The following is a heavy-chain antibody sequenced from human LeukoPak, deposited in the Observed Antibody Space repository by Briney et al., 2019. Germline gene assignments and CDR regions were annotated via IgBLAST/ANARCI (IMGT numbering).Heavy chain of an antibody. V-gene: IGHV3-23*01. CDR1: GFAFDKYA. J-gene: IGHJ6*02. Sequence: GGSLRLSCSAFGFAFDKYAMNWVRQAPEKGLEWVSTIDSDSARTYYADSVNGRFTISRDNYKNTLYLQLNSLRAEDTAVYYCSARQPLYGVHFWGQGTTVTVSS. D-gene: IGHD6-13*01. CDR2: IDSDSART. CDR3: SARQPLYGVHF.